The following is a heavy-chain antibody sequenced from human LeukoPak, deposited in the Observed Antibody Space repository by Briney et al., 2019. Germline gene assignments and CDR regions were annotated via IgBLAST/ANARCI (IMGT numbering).Heavy chain of an antibody. CDR3: ASGYCSGGSCYYMDV. CDR2: ISAYNGNT. V-gene: IGHV1-18*01. J-gene: IGHJ6*03. D-gene: IGHD2-15*01. Sequence: APVKVSCMASGYTFTSYGISWVRQAPGQGLEWMGWISAYNGNTNYAQKLQGRVTMTTDTSTSTAYMELRSLRSDDTAVYYCASGYCSGGSCYYMDVWGKGTTVTVSS. CDR1: GYTFTSYG.